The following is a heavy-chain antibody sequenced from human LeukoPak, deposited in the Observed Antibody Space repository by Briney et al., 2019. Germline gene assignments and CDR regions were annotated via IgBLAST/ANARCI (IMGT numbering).Heavy chain of an antibody. D-gene: IGHD1-7*01. CDR2: INSDGSTI. CDR1: GFIFSSTW. J-gene: IGHJ4*02. CDR3: ATAGNYRFDY. V-gene: IGHV3-74*01. Sequence: GGSLRLSCAGSGFIFSSTWMHWVRQAPGEGLVWVSRINSDGSTINYADSVKGRLTISRDNAKNTLYLQMNSLRVEDTALYFCATAGNYRFDYWGQETLVTVSS.